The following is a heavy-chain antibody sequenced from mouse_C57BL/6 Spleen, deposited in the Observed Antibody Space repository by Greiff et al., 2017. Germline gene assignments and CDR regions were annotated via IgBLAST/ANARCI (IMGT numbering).Heavy chain of an antibody. CDR3: ARDEECYYAMDY. J-gene: IGHJ4*01. V-gene: IGHV5-4*01. Sequence: EVQLVESGGGLVKPGGSLKLSCAASGFTFSSYAMSWVRQTPGKRLEWVATISDGGSYTYYPDNVKGRFTISRDNAKNNLYLQLSHLKSEDTAMYYCARDEECYYAMDYWGQGTSVTVSS. CDR1: GFTFSSYA. CDR2: ISDGGSYT.